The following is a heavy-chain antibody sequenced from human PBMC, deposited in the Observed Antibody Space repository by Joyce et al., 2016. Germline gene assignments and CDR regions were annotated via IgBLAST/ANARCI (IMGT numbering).Heavy chain of an antibody. CDR1: GYTFTSYY. Sequence: QVQLVQSGAEVKKPGASVKVSCKASGYTFTSYYIHWVRQAPGQGLEWMGIIKPTGCSATYAQKFQGRVTMTRDTPTSTVYMELRSLRSEDTAVYYCARVTRAAPDYWGQGTLVTVSS. J-gene: IGHJ4*02. CDR3: ARVTRAAPDY. CDR2: IKPTGCSA. D-gene: IGHD2-21*02. V-gene: IGHV1-46*01.